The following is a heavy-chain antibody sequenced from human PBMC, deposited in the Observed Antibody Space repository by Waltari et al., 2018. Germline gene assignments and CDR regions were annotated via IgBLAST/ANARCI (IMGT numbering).Heavy chain of an antibody. Sequence: EVQLVETGGGLIQPGGSLRLSCAASGFTVSSNYMSWVRQAPGKGLEWFSVIYSGGSTYYADSVKGRFTISRDNSKNTLYLQMNSLRAEDTAVYYCARVYGAPFWYFDLWGRGTLVTVSS. J-gene: IGHJ2*01. D-gene: IGHD4-17*01. CDR3: ARVYGAPFWYFDL. CDR1: GFTVSSNY. CDR2: IYSGGST. V-gene: IGHV3-53*02.